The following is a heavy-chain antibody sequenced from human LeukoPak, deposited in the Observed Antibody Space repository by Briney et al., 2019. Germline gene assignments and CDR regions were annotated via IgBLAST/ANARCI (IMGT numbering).Heavy chain of an antibody. Sequence: QSGGSLRLSCAASGFTFSSYWMSWVRQAPGKGLEWVANIKQDGSEKYYVDSVKGRFTISRDNAKNSLYLQMNSLRAEDTAVYYCARHVSRTRSPIDYWGQGTLVTVSS. J-gene: IGHJ4*02. CDR1: GFTFSSYW. CDR3: ARHVSRTRSPIDY. V-gene: IGHV3-7*01. CDR2: IKQDGSEK. D-gene: IGHD1-26*01.